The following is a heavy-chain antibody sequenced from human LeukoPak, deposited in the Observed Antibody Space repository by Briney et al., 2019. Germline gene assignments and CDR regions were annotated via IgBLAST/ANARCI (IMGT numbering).Heavy chain of an antibody. V-gene: IGHV4-38-2*02. CDR2: IYYSGST. CDR1: DYSIGRGYY. D-gene: IGHD1-1*01. J-gene: IGHJ3*02. CDR3: ARASLLRDETSGTHAFDI. Sequence: KPSETLSLTCTVSDYSIGRGYYWGWIRQPPGKGLEWIGSIYYSGSTYYNPSLKSRVTISVDTSKNQFSLKLSSVTAADTAVYYGARASLLRDETSGTHAFDIWGKGTMVTVSS.